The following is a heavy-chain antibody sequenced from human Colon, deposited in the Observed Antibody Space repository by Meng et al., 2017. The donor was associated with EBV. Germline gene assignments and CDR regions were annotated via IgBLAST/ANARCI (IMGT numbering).Heavy chain of an antibody. J-gene: IGHJ4*02. CDR2: IYHSGST. CDR1: GDSISNNW. V-gene: IGHV4-4*02. D-gene: IGHD2-21*02. CDR3: ARVGAYCGGDCYHPR. Sequence: QVQLQESGPGLVKPSGTLSLTCAVSGDSISNNWWSWVRQPPGKGLEWIGEIYHSGSTNYNPSLKSRVTISVDESKNQFSLRLSSVTAADTAVYYCARVGAYCGGDCYHPRWGQGTLVTVSS.